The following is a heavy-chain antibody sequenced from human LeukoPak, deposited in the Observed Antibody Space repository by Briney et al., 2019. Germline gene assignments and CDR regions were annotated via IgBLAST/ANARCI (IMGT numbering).Heavy chain of an antibody. D-gene: IGHD1-1*01. CDR3: ARWANDFDY. Sequence: PSETLSLTCAVSGYSISSGYYWGWIRQPPGKGLEWIGSIYHSGSTYYNPSLKSRVTISVDTFKNQFSLKLSSVTAADTAVYYCARWANDFDYWGQGTLVTVSS. J-gene: IGHJ4*02. V-gene: IGHV4-38-2*01. CDR2: IYHSGST. CDR1: GYSISSGYY.